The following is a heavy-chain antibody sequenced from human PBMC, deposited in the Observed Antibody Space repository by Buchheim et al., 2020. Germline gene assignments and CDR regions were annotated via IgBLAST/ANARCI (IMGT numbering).Heavy chain of an antibody. CDR2: INHSGST. CDR1: GGSFSGYY. J-gene: IGHJ6*02. Sequence: QVQLQQWGAGLLKPSETLSLTCAVYGGSFSGYYWSWIRQPPGKGLEWIGEINHSGSTNYNPSLKSRVTISVDTSKNQFSLKLSSVTAADTAVYYCARASREYYYGMDVWGQGTT. D-gene: IGHD2-2*01. V-gene: IGHV4-34*01. CDR3: ARASREYYYGMDV.